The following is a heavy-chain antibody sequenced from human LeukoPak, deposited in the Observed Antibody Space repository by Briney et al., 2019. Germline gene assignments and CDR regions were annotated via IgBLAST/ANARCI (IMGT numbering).Heavy chain of an antibody. D-gene: IGHD6-19*01. CDR2: IKQDGSEK. Sequence: GGSLRLSCAASGFTFSSYWMSWVRQAPGKGLEWVANIKQDGSEKYYVDSVKGRFTIPRDNAKNSLYLQMNSLRAEDTAVYYCASPTPYSSGWYTPWFDYWGQGTLVTVSS. CDR3: ASPTPYSSGWYTPWFDY. CDR1: GFTFSSYW. V-gene: IGHV3-7*01. J-gene: IGHJ4*02.